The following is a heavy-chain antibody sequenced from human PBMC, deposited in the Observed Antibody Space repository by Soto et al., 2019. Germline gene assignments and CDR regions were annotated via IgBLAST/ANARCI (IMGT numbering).Heavy chain of an antibody. CDR2: ISSGGST. Sequence: SETLSLTCTVSGASLSSGSYYWTWIRQPPEKGLEWIGYISSGGSTYYNPSLTSRVDMSMDTSEKQFSLRLTSVTAADTALYFCARDMGSERWFFDAWGRGTLVIVSS. D-gene: IGHD2-15*01. J-gene: IGHJ4*02. CDR1: GASLSSGSYY. CDR3: ARDMGSERWFFDA. V-gene: IGHV4-31*03.